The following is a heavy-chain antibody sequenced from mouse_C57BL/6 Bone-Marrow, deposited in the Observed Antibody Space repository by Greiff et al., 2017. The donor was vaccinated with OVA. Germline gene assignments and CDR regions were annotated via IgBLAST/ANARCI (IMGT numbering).Heavy chain of an antibody. V-gene: IGHV1-18*01. Sequence: EVMLVESGPELVKPGASVKIPCKASGYTFTDYNMDWVKQSHGKSLEWIGDINPNNGGTIYNQKFKGKATLTVDKSSSTAYMELRSLTSEDTAVYYCARLLWYPYWYFDVWGTGTTVTVSS. CDR3: ARLLWYPYWYFDV. D-gene: IGHD2-1*01. CDR2: INPNNGGT. CDR1: GYTFTDYN. J-gene: IGHJ1*03.